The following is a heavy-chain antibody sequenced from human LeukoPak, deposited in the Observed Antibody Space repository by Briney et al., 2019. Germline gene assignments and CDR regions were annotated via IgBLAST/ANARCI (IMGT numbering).Heavy chain of an antibody. CDR3: ARRGGRGHFYGLGSSPPHDY. J-gene: IGHJ4*02. V-gene: IGHV3-30-3*01. Sequence: GGSLRVFCAASGFTFSSYAMHWVRQAPGKGLEWVAVISYDGSNKYYADSVKGRFTISRDNSKNTLYLQLNSLRAEDTAVYYCARRGGRGHFYGLGSSPPHDYWGQGTLVTVSS. CDR2: ISYDGSNK. D-gene: IGHD3-10*01. CDR1: GFTFSSYA.